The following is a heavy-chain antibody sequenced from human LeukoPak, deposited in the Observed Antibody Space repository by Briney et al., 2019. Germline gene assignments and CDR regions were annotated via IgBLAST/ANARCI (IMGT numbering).Heavy chain of an antibody. CDR3: ARVAVARYWYFDL. D-gene: IGHD6-19*01. CDR2: ISSSSSYT. Sequence: PGGSLRLSCAASGFTFSDYYMSWIRQAPGKGLEWVSYISSSSSYTNYADSVKGRFTISRDNVNNTLYLQMNSLRVEDTAVYYCARVAVARYWYFDLWGRGTLVTVSS. CDR1: GFTFSDYY. J-gene: IGHJ2*01. V-gene: IGHV3-11*05.